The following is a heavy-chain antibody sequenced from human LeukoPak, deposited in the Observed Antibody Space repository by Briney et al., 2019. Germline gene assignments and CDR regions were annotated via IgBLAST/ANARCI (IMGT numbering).Heavy chain of an antibody. CDR2: MNLNSGST. J-gene: IGHJ4*02. CDR1: GYTFTSYD. V-gene: IGHV1-8*01. CDR3: ARRRYGAIVATDY. Sequence: GASVKVSCKASGYTFTSYDINWVRQATGQGLEWMGWMNLNSGSTGYAQKFQGRVTMTRNTSISTAYMELSSLRSEDTAVYYCARRRYGAIVATDYWGQGTLVTVSS. D-gene: IGHD5-12*01.